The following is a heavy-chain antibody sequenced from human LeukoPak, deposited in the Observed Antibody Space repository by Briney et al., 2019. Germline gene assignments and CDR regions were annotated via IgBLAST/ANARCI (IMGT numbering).Heavy chain of an antibody. CDR3: ARGPFDY. Sequence: SETLSLTCAVYGGSFSGYYWSWIRQPPGKGLEWIGEINHSGSTNYNPSLKSRVTISVDTSKNQFSLKLSSVTAANTAVYYCARGPFDYWGQGTLVTVSS. CDR2: INHSGST. CDR1: GGSFSGYY. J-gene: IGHJ4*02. V-gene: IGHV4-34*01.